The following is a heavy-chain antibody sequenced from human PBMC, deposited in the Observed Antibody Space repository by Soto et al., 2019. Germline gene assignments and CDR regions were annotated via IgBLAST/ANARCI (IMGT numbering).Heavy chain of an antibody. Sequence: GGSLRLSCAASGFTFSSYGMHWVRQAPGKGLEWVAVTWYDGSNKYYADSVKGRFTISRDNAKNTLYLQMNSLRAEDTAIYYCASERSGYNFDYRGQGTLVTVSS. D-gene: IGHD5-12*01. V-gene: IGHV3-33*03. CDR3: ASERSGYNFDY. CDR1: GFTFSSYG. CDR2: TWYDGSNK. J-gene: IGHJ4*02.